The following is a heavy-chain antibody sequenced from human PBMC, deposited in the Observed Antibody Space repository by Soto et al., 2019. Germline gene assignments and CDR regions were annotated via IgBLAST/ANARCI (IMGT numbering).Heavy chain of an antibody. V-gene: IGHV3-21*01. CDR2: ISSSSSHI. CDR1: GFTFSSYS. CDR3: TREITASDY. Sequence: GGSLRLSCTASGFTFSSYSMNCVRHAPGNGLEWVSSISSSSSHIYYVDSVKGRFTVSRDNAKNSVYLQMNSLRAEDTAVYYCTREITASDYWGQGNLVIVSS. J-gene: IGHJ4*02.